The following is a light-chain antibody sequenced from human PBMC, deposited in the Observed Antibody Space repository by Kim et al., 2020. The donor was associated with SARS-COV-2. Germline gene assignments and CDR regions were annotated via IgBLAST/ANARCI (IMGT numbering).Light chain of an antibody. V-gene: IGKV3-11*01. Sequence: LSPGERATLSCRASQSVSSNLAWYQQKPGQAPRLLIYDASNRATGIPARFSGSGSGTDFTLTISSLESEDFAVYYCQQRSDWPFTFGGGTKVDIK. CDR2: DAS. CDR3: QQRSDWPFT. J-gene: IGKJ4*01. CDR1: QSVSSN.